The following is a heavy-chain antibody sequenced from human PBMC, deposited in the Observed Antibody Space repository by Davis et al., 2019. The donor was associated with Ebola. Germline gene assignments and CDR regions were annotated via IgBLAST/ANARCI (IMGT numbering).Heavy chain of an antibody. CDR2: ISYDGSNK. CDR1: GFTFSSYG. Sequence: GESLNLSFSSSGFTFSSYGMHWVRQAPGKGLEWVAVISYDGSNKYYADSVKGRFTISRDNSKNTRERQMNSRRDEDTDVEEGEGEREEEGPHQRDYWGQGTLV. J-gene: IGHJ4*02. D-gene: IGHD3-10*01. V-gene: IGHV3-30*03. CDR3: EGEREEEGPHQRDY.